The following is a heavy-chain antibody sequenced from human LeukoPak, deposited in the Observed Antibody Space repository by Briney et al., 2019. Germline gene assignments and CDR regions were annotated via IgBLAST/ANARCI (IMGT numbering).Heavy chain of an antibody. Sequence: SETLSLTCTVSGGSISSYYWSWIRQPPGKGLEWIGYIYYSGSTNYNPSLKSRVTISVDTSKNQFSLKLSSVTAADTAVYYCARGSWIVVVPAANYYFDYWGQGTLVTVSS. CDR2: IYYSGST. V-gene: IGHV4-59*01. CDR3: ARGSWIVVVPAANYYFDY. D-gene: IGHD2-2*01. CDR1: GGSISSYY. J-gene: IGHJ4*02.